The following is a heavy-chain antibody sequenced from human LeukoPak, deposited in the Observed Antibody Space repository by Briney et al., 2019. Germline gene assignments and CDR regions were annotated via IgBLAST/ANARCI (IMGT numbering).Heavy chain of an antibody. D-gene: IGHD6-13*01. V-gene: IGHV3-21*01. CDR3: ARDFVLVRNWYFDL. CDR2: ISSSSSYI. Sequence: PGGSLRLSCAASGFTFSSYSMNWVRQAPGKGLEWVSSISSSSSYIYYADSVKGRFTISRDNAKNSLYLQMNSLRAEDTAVYYCARDFVLVRNWYFDLWGRGTLVTVSS. J-gene: IGHJ2*01. CDR1: GFTFSSYS.